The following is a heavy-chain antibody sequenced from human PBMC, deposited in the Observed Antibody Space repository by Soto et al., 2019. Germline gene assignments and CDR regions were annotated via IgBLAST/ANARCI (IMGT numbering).Heavy chain of an antibody. J-gene: IGHJ2*01. CDR2: IYYSGST. CDR3: ARHDCGDSFYWYFDL. CDR1: GGSISSGGYY. V-gene: IGHV4-31*03. Sequence: QVQLQESGPGLVKPSQTLSLTCTVSGGSISSGGYYWSWIRQHPGKGLEWIGYIYYSGSTYYNPSLKSRVTISVDTSKNQFSLKLSSVTAADTAVYYCARHDCGDSFYWYFDLWGRGTLVTVSS. D-gene: IGHD4-17*01.